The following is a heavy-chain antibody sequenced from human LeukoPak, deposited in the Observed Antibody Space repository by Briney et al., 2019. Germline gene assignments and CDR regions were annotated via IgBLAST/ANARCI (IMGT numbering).Heavy chain of an antibody. Sequence: GGSLRLSCAASGFTFSSYAMHWVRQAPGKGLEWVAVISYDGSNKYYADSVKGRFTISRDNSKNTLYLQMNSLRAEDTAVYYCARAKTTSRPDFDYGAREPLVTVSS. CDR2: ISYDGSNK. CDR3: ARAKTTSRPDFDY. D-gene: IGHD1-14*01. J-gene: IGHJ4*02. V-gene: IGHV3-30-3*01. CDR1: GFTFSSYA.